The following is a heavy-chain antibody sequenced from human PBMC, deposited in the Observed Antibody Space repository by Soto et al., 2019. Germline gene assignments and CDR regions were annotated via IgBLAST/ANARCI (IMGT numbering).Heavy chain of an antibody. CDR3: ARGRFWSGPRYYGMDV. Sequence: ASVKVSCKASGYTFSRFGVNWVRQAPGQGPEWMGRISASNGNTNYAQKVQGRVTMTTDTSTSTAYMELSSLRSEDTAVYYCARGRFWSGPRYYGMDVWGQGTTVTASS. D-gene: IGHD3-3*01. CDR2: ISASNGNT. V-gene: IGHV1-18*01. J-gene: IGHJ6*02. CDR1: GYTFSRFG.